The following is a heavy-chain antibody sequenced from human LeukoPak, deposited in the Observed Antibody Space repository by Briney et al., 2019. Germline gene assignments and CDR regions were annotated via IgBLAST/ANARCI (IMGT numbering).Heavy chain of an antibody. CDR1: GFTFSSYS. D-gene: IGHD6-19*01. CDR3: ARDIPPGIAVAGQFDY. CDR2: ISSSSSYI. V-gene: IGHV3-21*01. J-gene: IGHJ4*02. Sequence: GGSLRLSCAASGFTFSSYSMNWVRQAPGKGLEWVSSISSSSSYIYYADSVKGRFTISRDNAKNSPYLQMNSLRAEDTAVYYCARDIPPGIAVAGQFDYWGQGTLVTVSS.